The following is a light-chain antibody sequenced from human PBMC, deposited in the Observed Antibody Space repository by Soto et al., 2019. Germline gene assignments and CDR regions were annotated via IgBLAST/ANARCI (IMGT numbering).Light chain of an antibody. CDR3: MQALQTPLT. Sequence: DIVMTQSPLSLPVTPGEPASISFRSRHSLLHSNGYNYLDWYLQKPGQSPQLLIYLGSNRSSGVPDRFSGSGSGTDFTLKISRVEAEDVGVYYCMQALQTPLTFGGGTKVDIK. V-gene: IGKV2-28*01. CDR1: HSLLHSNGYNY. J-gene: IGKJ4*01. CDR2: LGS.